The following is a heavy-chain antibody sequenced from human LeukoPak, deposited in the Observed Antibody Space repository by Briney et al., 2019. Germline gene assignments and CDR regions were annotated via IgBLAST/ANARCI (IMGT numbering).Heavy chain of an antibody. Sequence: GASLRLSCAASGFTFSNYTMSWVRQAPGKGLEWVSAIVGSGGSTYYADSVKGRFSISRDNSKNTLFLQMNSLRVEDTALYYCSKWGDYDVLTGYYDSDFWGQGTLVTVSS. V-gene: IGHV3-23*01. D-gene: IGHD3-9*01. CDR1: GFTFSNYT. CDR2: IVGSGGST. CDR3: SKWGDYDVLTGYYDSDF. J-gene: IGHJ4*02.